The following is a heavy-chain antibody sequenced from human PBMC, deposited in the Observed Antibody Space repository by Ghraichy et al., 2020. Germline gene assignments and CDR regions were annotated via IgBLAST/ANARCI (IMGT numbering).Heavy chain of an antibody. CDR1: GFTFSDAY. J-gene: IGHJ4*02. D-gene: IGHD2/OR15-2a*01. Sequence: LSLTCTASGFTFSDAYMSWVRQPPGKGLEWVGRIYSKGAGGTADYAAPVKGRFAISRDDSKNMLYLQMNSLKTEDSAVYYCIWMTTATSFHYWGQGTLVTVSS. CDR2: IYSKGAGGTA. V-gene: IGHV3-15*01. CDR3: IWMTTATSFHY.